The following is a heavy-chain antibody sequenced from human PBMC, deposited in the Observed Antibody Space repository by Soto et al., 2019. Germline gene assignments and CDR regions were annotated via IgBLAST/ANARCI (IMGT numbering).Heavy chain of an antibody. V-gene: IGHV1-2*02. CDR1: GYTFTAYF. Sequence: ASVKVSCKASGYTFTAYFIHWVRQAPGQGLEWMGWINPNSRDTNYAQKFQGRVTLTRDTSISTAYMELSRLRFDDTATYYCARLPAEGVIAGGAMDVWGQGTTVTVSS. D-gene: IGHD2-8*01. J-gene: IGHJ6*02. CDR3: ARLPAEGVIAGGAMDV. CDR2: INPNSRDT.